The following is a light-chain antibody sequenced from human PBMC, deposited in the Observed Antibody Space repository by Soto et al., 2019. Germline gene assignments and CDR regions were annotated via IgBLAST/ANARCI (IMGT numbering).Light chain of an antibody. J-gene: IGKJ1*01. CDR2: KAS. Sequence: DIQMTQSPSTLSASVGDRVTITCRASQSISNWLAWYQQKPGKAPKLLICKASSLESGVPSRFSGSGSGTEFTLTISSLQPDDFATYYCQQYYSYPWTFGQGTKVEIK. CDR1: QSISNW. CDR3: QQYYSYPWT. V-gene: IGKV1-5*03.